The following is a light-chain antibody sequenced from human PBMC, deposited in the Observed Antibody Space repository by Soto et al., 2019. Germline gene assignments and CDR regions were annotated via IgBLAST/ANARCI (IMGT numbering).Light chain of an antibody. CDR3: QQYGSSPRT. Sequence: EIVLTQSPGTLSLSPGERATLSCRASQSVSSSYLAWYQQKPGQAPRLLIYGASSRATRIPDGFSGSGSGTDFSLTISRLEAEDFAVYYCQQYGSSPRTFGQGTKVEIK. J-gene: IGKJ1*01. CDR1: QSVSSSY. CDR2: GAS. V-gene: IGKV3-20*01.